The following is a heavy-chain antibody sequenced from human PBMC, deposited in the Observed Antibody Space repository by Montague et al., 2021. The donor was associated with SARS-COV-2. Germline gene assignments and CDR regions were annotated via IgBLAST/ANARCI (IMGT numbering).Heavy chain of an antibody. CDR2: ISRSSRTI. Sequence: SLRLSCAASGFTFGSYSMNWVRQAPGEGLEWVSYISRSSRTIYYADSVKGRITISRDNAKNSLYLQMNSLRAEGTAVYYCADYGDTEPFQHWGQGTLVTVSS. J-gene: IGHJ1*01. D-gene: IGHD4-17*01. CDR1: GFTFGSYS. CDR3: ADYGDTEPFQH. V-gene: IGHV3-48*04.